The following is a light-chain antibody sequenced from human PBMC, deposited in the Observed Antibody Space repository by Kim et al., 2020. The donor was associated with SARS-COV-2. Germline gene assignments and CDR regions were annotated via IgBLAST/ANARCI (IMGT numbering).Light chain of an antibody. Sequence: EIVMTQSPATLSVSPGERATLSCRASQSVSNNLAWYQQKPGQAPRLLIYDASNRATGIPSRFSGSGSGTEFTLTISSLQSEDFAVYCCQQYNNWPLTFGGGTKVDIK. V-gene: IGKV3-15*01. CDR2: DAS. CDR3: QQYNNWPLT. J-gene: IGKJ4*01. CDR1: QSVSNN.